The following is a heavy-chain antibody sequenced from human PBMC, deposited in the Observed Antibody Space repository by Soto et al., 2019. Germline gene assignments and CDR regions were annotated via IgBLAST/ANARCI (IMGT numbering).Heavy chain of an antibody. CDR3: ARLGRIAVVEGSS. CDR1: GYSFTSYW. J-gene: IGHJ4*02. V-gene: IGHV5-10-1*01. D-gene: IGHD3-22*01. CDR2: IDPSDSYT. Sequence: GESLKISCKGSGYSFTSYWISWVRQMPGKGLEWMGRIDPSDSYTNYSPSFQGHVTISADRSISTAYLQWSSLKASDTAMYYCARLGRIAVVEGSSWGQGTLVTVSS.